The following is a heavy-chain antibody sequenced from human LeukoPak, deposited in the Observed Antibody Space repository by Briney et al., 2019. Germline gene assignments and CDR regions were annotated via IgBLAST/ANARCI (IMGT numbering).Heavy chain of an antibody. CDR1: GFTVSSNS. Sequence: GGSLRLSCTVSGFTVSSNSMSWARQAPGKGLEWVSAISGSGGSTYYADSVKGRFTISRDNSKNTLYLQMNSLRAEDTAVYYCAKDRCSNGIGCYYYYMDVWGKGTTVTISS. CDR2: ISGSGGST. D-gene: IGHD2-8*01. V-gene: IGHV3-23*01. J-gene: IGHJ6*03. CDR3: AKDRCSNGIGCYYYYMDV.